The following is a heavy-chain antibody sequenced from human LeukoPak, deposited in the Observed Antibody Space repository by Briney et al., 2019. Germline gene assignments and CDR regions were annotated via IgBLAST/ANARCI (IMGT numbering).Heavy chain of an antibody. J-gene: IGHJ4*02. CDR1: GYTFTSYD. CDR2: MNPNSGNT. Sequence: ASVKVSCKASGYTFTSYDINWVRQATGQGLEWMGWMNPNSGNTGYAQKFQGRVTITRNTSISTACMELSSLRSEDTAVYYCARGQVHGVQGVGFDYWGQGTLVTVSS. V-gene: IGHV1-8*03. CDR3: ARGQVHGVQGVGFDY. D-gene: IGHD3-10*01.